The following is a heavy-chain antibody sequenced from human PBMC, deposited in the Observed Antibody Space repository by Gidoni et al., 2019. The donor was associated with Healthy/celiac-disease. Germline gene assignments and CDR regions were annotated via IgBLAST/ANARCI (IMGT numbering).Heavy chain of an antibody. CDR1: GYTFTSYY. J-gene: IGHJ4*02. CDR2: INPSGGST. Sequence: QSGAEVKKPGASVKVSCKASGYTFTSYYMHWVRQAPGQGLEWMGIINPSGGSTSYAQKLQGRVTMTRDTSTSTVYMELSSLRSEDTAGYYCARDGVGASLDYWGQGTLVTVSS. CDR3: ARDGVGASLDY. V-gene: IGHV1-46*04. D-gene: IGHD1-26*01.